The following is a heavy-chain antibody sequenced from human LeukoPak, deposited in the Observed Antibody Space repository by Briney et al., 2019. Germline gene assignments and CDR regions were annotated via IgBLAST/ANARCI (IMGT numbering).Heavy chain of an antibody. D-gene: IGHD5-18*01. CDR3: AREAGHTAMDYYFDY. Sequence: ASVKVSCKASGYTFTGYYMHWVRQAPGQGLEWMGWINPNSGGTNYAQKFQGRVTMTRDTSISTAYMELSRLRSDDTALNYCAREAGHTAMDYYFDYWGQGTLVTVSS. CDR2: INPNSGGT. J-gene: IGHJ4*02. V-gene: IGHV1-2*02. CDR1: GYTFTGYY.